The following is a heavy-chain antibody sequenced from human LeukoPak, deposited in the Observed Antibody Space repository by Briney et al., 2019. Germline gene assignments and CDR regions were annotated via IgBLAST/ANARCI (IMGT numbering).Heavy chain of an antibody. CDR3: ARGPSGYHNT. D-gene: IGHD5-12*01. J-gene: IGHJ4*02. CDR2: ISTSSSSI. Sequence: GGSLRLSCAASGFSFSDYNMNWVRQAPGKGLEWVSYISTSSSSIYYADSVKGRFTISRDNAKNSLYLQTNSLRAEDTAVYYCARGPSGYHNTGGQGTLVTVSS. V-gene: IGHV3-48*01. CDR1: GFSFSDYN.